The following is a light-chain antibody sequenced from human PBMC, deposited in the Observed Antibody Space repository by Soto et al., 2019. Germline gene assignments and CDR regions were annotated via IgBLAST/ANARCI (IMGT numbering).Light chain of an antibody. V-gene: IGKV3-20*01. CDR2: GAS. CDR1: QSVSSSY. J-gene: IGKJ2*01. CDR3: QLYDRRPPYT. Sequence: EIVLTQSPGTLSLSPGERATLSCRASQSVSSSYLAWYQQKPGQAPRLLIYGASSRATGIPDRFSGSGSGRHGSLTISSLQLDDFAPDYFQLYDRRPPYTFGQGTKLEIK.